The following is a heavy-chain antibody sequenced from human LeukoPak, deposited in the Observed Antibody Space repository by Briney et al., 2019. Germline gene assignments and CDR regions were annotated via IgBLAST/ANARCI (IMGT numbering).Heavy chain of an antibody. CDR1: GFTFTTYA. D-gene: IGHD2-21*01. CDR3: ANGKGIAEAFDM. Sequence: PGGSLGLSCAASGFTFTTYAMNWVRQSPGKGLEWVSTISSSGADTYYADSVKGRFTISRDNSKNTLDLQMHSLGAEDTAVYYCANGKGIAEAFDMWGQGTMVTVSS. CDR2: ISSSGADT. V-gene: IGHV3-23*01. J-gene: IGHJ3*02.